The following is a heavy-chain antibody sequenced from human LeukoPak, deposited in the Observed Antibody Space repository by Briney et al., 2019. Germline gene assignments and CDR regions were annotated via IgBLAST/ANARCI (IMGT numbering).Heavy chain of an antibody. CDR3: ARDGYYDSSGSAGFQH. Sequence: GASVKVSCKASGYTFTGYYMHWVRQAPGQGLEWMGWINPNSGGTNYAQKFQGRVTMTRDTSTSTAYMELSRLRSDDTAVYYCARDGYYDSSGSAGFQHWGEGTLVTVS. V-gene: IGHV1-2*02. J-gene: IGHJ1*01. CDR1: GYTFTGYY. D-gene: IGHD3-22*01. CDR2: INPNSGGT.